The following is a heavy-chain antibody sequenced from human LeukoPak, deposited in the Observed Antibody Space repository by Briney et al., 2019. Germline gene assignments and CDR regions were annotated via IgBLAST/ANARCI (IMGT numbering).Heavy chain of an antibody. V-gene: IGHV3-23*01. Sequence: GGSLRLSCAASGFTFSSYAMSWVRQAPGKGLEWVSAISGSGGSTYYADSVKGRFTISRDNSKNTLYLQMNSLRAEDTAVCYCARGYYGSGSYPIDYWGQGTLVTVSS. J-gene: IGHJ4*02. CDR2: ISGSGGST. CDR1: GFTFSSYA. D-gene: IGHD3-10*01. CDR3: ARGYYGSGSYPIDY.